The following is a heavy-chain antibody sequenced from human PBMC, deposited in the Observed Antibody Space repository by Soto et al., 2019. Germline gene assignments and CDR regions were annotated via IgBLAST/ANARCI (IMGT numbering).Heavy chain of an antibody. Sequence: QVPLVQSGAEVKKPGSSVKVSCKSSGGTFSTYAISWVRQAPGQGLEWMGGIIPIFGTANYAQKFQGRVTITADESTTTAYMEVISLRSEDTAVYYCARDEMVVATGSRTWHYYYGMDVWGQGTTVTVSS. CDR1: GGTFSTYA. D-gene: IGHD2-15*01. V-gene: IGHV1-69*12. CDR3: ARDEMVVATGSRTWHYYYGMDV. CDR2: IIPIFGTA. J-gene: IGHJ6*02.